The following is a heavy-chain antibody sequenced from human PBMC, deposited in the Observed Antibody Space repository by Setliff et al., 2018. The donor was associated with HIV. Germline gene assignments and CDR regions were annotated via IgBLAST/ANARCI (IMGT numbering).Heavy chain of an antibody. Sequence: ETLSLTCAVYGGSFSGYHWNWIRQPPGKGLEWIGEINHSGRTNYNPSLKSRVTISVDTSKNQLSLKLRSVTAADTAMYYCARVSITYWYSIPTFYYYYMDVWGKGTKVTVSS. D-gene: IGHD2-8*02. CDR1: GGSFSGYH. V-gene: IGHV4-34*01. J-gene: IGHJ6*03. CDR2: INHSGRT. CDR3: ARVSITYWYSIPTFYYYYMDV.